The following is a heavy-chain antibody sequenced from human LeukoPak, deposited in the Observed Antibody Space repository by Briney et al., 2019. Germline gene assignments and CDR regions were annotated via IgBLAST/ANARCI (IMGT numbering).Heavy chain of an antibody. CDR2: ISGSGGST. CDR1: GFTFSSYA. V-gene: IGHV3-23*01. CDR3: AKDPTYYYDSSGYSDY. J-gene: IGHJ4*02. D-gene: IGHD3-22*01. Sequence: GGSLRLSCAASGFTFSSYAMSWVRQGPGEGLEWVSAISGSGGSTYYADSVKGRFTISRDNSKNRLYLQMNSLRAEDTAVYYCAKDPTYYYDSSGYSDYWGQGTLVTVSS.